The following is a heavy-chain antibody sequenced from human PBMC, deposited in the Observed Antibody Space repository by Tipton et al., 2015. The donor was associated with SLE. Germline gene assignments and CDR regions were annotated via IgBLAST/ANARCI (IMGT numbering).Heavy chain of an antibody. J-gene: IGHJ3*02. D-gene: IGHD6-13*01. CDR2: ISSNGGST. V-gene: IGHV3-64D*06. CDR1: GFTFSSYA. Sequence: SLRLSCAASGFTFSSYAMHWVRQAPGKGLEYVSAISSNGGSTYYADSVKGRFTISRDNSKNTLYLQMSSLRAEDTAVYYCVKSYDLPIAAAGTGAFDIWGQGTMVTVSS. CDR3: VKSYDLPIAAAGTGAFDI.